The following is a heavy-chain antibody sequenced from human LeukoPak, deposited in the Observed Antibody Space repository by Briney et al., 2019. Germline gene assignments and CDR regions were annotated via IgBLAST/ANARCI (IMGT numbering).Heavy chain of an antibody. CDR2: IKQDGSEK. CDR1: GFTFTSYW. Sequence: GGSLRLSCAASGFTFTSYWMSWVRQAPGKGLEWVANIKQDGSEKYYVDSVEGRFTISRDNAKNSLYLQMNSLRAEDTAVYYCARDYCSSTSCYRYYYMDVWGKGTTVTVSS. CDR3: ARDYCSSTSCYRYYYMDV. V-gene: IGHV3-7*01. D-gene: IGHD2-2*01. J-gene: IGHJ6*03.